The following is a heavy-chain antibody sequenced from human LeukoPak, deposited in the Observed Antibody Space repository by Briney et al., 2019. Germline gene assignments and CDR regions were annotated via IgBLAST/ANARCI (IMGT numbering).Heavy chain of an antibody. CDR1: GFTFTSYA. CDR3: AKDTDVVVPEYFQY. V-gene: IGHV3-23*01. J-gene: IGHJ1*01. D-gene: IGHD2-15*01. Sequence: PAGSLTLSCAASGFTFTSYAMNWVRQAPGKGLEWVSAISGSGGSTYYADSVKGRFTVSRDNSENTLFLQMNSLRAEDTAIYYCAKDTDVVVPEYFQYCAQRTLVTVSS. CDR2: ISGSGGST.